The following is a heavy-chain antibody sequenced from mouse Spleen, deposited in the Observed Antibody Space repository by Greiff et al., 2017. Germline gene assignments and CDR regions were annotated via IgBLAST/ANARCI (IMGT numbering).Heavy chain of an antibody. J-gene: IGHJ4*01. CDR3: ANDYDGGYAMDY. D-gene: IGHD2-4*01. CDR1: GFTFSDYG. V-gene: IGHV5-17*01. Sequence: EVKVVESGGGLVKPGGSLKLSCAASGFTFSDYGMHWVRQAPEKGLEWVAYISSGSSTIYYADTVKGRFTISRDNAKNTLFLQMTSLRSEDTAMYYCANDYDGGYAMDYWGQGTSVTVSS. CDR2: ISSGSSTI.